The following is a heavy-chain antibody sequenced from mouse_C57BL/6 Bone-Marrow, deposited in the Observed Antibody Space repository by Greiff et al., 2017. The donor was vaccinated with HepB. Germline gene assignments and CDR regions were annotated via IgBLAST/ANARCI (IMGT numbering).Heavy chain of an antibody. CDR2: IWGGGST. CDR1: GFSLTSYG. CDR3: ARKLGRGAMDY. D-gene: IGHD4-1*01. V-gene: IGHV2-2*01. J-gene: IGHJ4*01. Sequence: VQRVESGPGLVQPSQSLSITCTVSGFSLTSYGVHWVRQSPGKGLEWLGVIWGGGSTDYNAAFISRLSISKDNSKSQVFFKMNSLQADDTAIYYCARKLGRGAMDYWGQGTSVTVSS.